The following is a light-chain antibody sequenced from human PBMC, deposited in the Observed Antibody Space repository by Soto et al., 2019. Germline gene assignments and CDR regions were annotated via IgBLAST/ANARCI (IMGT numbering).Light chain of an antibody. V-gene: IGLV2-14*01. J-gene: IGLJ2*01. CDR2: DVS. CDR3: SSYTSSITLVV. CDR1: SSDVGGYNY. Sequence: QSVLTQPASVSGSPGQSITISCTGTSSDVGGYNYVSWYQQHPGKAPKLMIYDVSNRPSGVSNRFSGSKSGNTASLTISGRQAEDEADYYCSSYTSSITLVVFGGGTKLTVL.